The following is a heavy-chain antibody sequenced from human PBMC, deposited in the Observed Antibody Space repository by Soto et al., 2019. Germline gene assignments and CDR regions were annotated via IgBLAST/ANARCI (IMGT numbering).Heavy chain of an antibody. Sequence: PSETLSLTCTVSGGSTSSDNYWSWIRQPPGKGLEWIGHIYYSGNTDYNPSLKSRLAISIDTSKNQFSLKLSSVTAADTAVYFCAREGGESSDGLYYFDSWGQGSLVTDSS. V-gene: IGHV4-30-4*01. J-gene: IGHJ4*02. D-gene: IGHD3-16*01. CDR1: GGSTSSDNY. CDR3: AREGGESSDGLYYFDS. CDR2: IYYSGNT.